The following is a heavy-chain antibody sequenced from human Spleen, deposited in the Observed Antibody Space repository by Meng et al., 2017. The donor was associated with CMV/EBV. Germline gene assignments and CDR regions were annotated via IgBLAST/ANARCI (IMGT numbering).Heavy chain of an antibody. D-gene: IGHD6-13*01. Sequence: GFTVSSKYMSWVRQAPGKGLEWVSVIYSGGTTYYADSVKGRFTISRDNSKNTLYLQMNSLRVEDTAVYYCARDGYSSSWTPHSWFDPWGQGTLVTVSS. CDR1: GFTVSSKY. J-gene: IGHJ5*02. V-gene: IGHV3-66*02. CDR2: IYSGGTT. CDR3: ARDGYSSSWTPHSWFDP.